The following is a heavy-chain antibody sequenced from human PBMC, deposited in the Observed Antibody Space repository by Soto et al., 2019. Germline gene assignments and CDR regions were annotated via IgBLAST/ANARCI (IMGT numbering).Heavy chain of an antibody. J-gene: IGHJ3*01. CDR1: GDSISNSRW. CDR3: AYSTGWYRHDV. CDR2: IFHSGDT. D-gene: IGHD6-19*01. V-gene: IGHV4-4*02. Sequence: QVQLQESGPGLVKPSGTLSLTCAVSGDSISNSRWWTWVRQPPGKGLEWIGDIFHSGDTNYNPSPKXGVFISVDKSQNQFSLKVSSVTAADTAVYYCAYSTGWYRHDVWGQGTLVTVSS.